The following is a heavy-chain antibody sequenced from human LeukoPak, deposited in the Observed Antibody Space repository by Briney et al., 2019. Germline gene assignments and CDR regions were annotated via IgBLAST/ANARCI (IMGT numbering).Heavy chain of an antibody. J-gene: IGHJ4*02. CDR1: GFTFSSNW. V-gene: IGHV3-7*02. CDR2: IRPDGSEK. CDR3: ARGRGGAARLFDY. D-gene: IGHD6-6*01. Sequence: GGSLRLSCAASGFTFSSNWMNWVRQAPGKGLEWVANIRPDGSEKDCVDSVKGRFTISRDNAKNSLYLQMNSLRAEDTGVYYCARGRGGAARLFDYWGQGTLVTVSS.